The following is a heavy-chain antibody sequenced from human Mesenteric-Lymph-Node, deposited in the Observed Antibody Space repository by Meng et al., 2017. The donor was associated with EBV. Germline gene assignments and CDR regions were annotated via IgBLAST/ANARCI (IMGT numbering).Heavy chain of an antibody. CDR2: INHSGST. Sequence: QVRLQQWGARLWKPPETLSLTCAVYGGSFSGYYWSWIRQPPGKGLEWIGEINHSGSTNYNPSLKSRVTISVDTSKNQFSLKLSSVTAADTAVYYCARGYGSGHLWGQGTLVTVSS. V-gene: IGHV4-34*01. CDR1: GGSFSGYY. CDR3: ARGYGSGHL. J-gene: IGHJ4*02. D-gene: IGHD3-10*01.